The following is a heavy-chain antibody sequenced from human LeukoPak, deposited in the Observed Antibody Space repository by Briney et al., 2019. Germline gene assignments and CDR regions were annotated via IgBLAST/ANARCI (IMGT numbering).Heavy chain of an antibody. V-gene: IGHV4-39*07. CDR3: ARADRAEYFQH. J-gene: IGHJ1*01. Sequence: SETLSLTCTVSGGSISSSSYYWGWIRQPPGKGLEWIGSIYYSGSTYYNPSLKSRVTISVDTSKNQFSLKLSSVTAADTAVYYCARADRAEYFQHWGQGTLVTVSS. CDR1: GGSISSSSYY. CDR2: IYYSGST.